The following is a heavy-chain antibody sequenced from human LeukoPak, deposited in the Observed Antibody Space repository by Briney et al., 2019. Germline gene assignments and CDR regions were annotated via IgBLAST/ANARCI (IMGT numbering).Heavy chain of an antibody. CDR2: INPSGGST. Sequence: ASVKVSCKASGYTFTGYYMHWVRQAPGQGLEWMGIINPSGGSTSYAQKFQGRVTMTRDTSTSTAYMELRSLRSDDTAVYYCARGYYDILTGYNYWGQGTLVTVSS. CDR1: GYTFTGYY. J-gene: IGHJ4*02. CDR3: ARGYYDILTGYNY. D-gene: IGHD3-9*01. V-gene: IGHV1-46*01.